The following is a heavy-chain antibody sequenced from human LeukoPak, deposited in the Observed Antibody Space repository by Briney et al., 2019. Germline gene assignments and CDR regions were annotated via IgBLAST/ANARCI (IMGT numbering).Heavy chain of an antibody. Sequence: SETLSLTCTVSGGSISSYYWSWIRQPPGKGLEGIGYIYYSGSTNYNPSLQSRVNISVDTSKNQFSLKLSTVTAAAAAVYYCARGEQWLVPPKPPVFDYWGQGTLVTVSS. D-gene: IGHD6-19*01. V-gene: IGHV4-59*01. J-gene: IGHJ4*02. CDR1: GGSISSYY. CDR3: ARGEQWLVPPKPPVFDY. CDR2: IYYSGST.